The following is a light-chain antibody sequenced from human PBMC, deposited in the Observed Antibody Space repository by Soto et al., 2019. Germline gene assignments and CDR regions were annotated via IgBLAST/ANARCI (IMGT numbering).Light chain of an antibody. CDR2: GAS. CDR1: QSVSSN. V-gene: IGKV3-15*01. Sequence: EIVMTQSPATLSVSPGERATLSCRASQSVSSNLAWYQQKPGQAPRLLIYGASTRATGIPGRFSGSGSGTEFTLTISSLQSADFAVFYCQQYNNSPFTFGPGTKVDIK. CDR3: QQYNNSPFT. J-gene: IGKJ3*01.